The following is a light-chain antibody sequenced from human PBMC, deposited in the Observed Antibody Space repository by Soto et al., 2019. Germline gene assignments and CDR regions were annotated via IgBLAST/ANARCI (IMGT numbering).Light chain of an antibody. V-gene: IGKV1-5*03. CDR2: KAS. CDR3: QQYSSYST. J-gene: IGKJ1*01. Sequence: DIQMTQSPSTLSASVGDRVTITCRASQSISSWLAWYQQKPEKAPKLLIYKASSLESEVPSRFNDSGSGTEFTLTIRSLQPDDFATYYCQQYSSYSTFGQGTKVEIK. CDR1: QSISSW.